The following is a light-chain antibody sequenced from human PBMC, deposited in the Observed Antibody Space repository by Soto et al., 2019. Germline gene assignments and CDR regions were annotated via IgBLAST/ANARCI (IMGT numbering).Light chain of an antibody. CDR3: QQSYRTPSWT. Sequence: DIQMTQSVPTLSASARHRLYTTSRASRTISSWLAWYQQKPGKAPKLLXYAASSLQSGVPSRFSGGRSWANLALTISILQTEDVATYYCQQSYRTPSWTFGQGTKVDIK. CDR2: AAS. J-gene: IGKJ1*01. CDR1: RTISSW. V-gene: IGKV1-39*01.